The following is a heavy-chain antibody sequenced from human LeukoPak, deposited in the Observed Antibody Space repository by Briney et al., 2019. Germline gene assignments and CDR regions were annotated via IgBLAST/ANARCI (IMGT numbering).Heavy chain of an antibody. CDR3: VRESVRDYYFDY. V-gene: IGHV3-49*04. J-gene: IGHJ4*02. CDR1: GFRFGGYA. Sequence: GGSLRLSCRGSGFRFGGYALSWVRQAPGKVLEWVGFIRSKALYGTSEYAASVEGRFTISRDDSNSIAYLQMNSLKTEDTAVYFCVRESVRDYYFDYWGQGTLFTVSS. D-gene: IGHD3-10*02. CDR2: IRSKALYGTS.